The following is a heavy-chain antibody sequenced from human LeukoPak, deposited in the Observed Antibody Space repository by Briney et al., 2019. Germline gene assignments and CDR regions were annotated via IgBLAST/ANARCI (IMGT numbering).Heavy chain of an antibody. D-gene: IGHD5-24*01. Sequence: GGSLRLSCAASGFIVSSKYMSWVRQAPGKGLEWVSVIYSGGTTYYADSVKGRFTISRDNSKNTLYLQMNSLRAEDTAVYYCARADGYNLGFDYWGQGTLVTVSS. J-gene: IGHJ4*02. CDR1: GFIVSSKY. V-gene: IGHV3-53*01. CDR3: ARADGYNLGFDY. CDR2: IYSGGTT.